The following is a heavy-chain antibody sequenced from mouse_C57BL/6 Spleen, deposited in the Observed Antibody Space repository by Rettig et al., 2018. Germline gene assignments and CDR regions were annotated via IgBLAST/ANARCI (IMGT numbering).Heavy chain of an antibody. V-gene: IGHV5-6*01. J-gene: IGHJ2*01. CDR3: ARHGDSNFDY. CDR1: GFTFSSYG. Sequence: GGDLVKPGGSLKLSCAASGFTFSSYGMSWVRQTPDKRLEWVATISSGGSYTYYPDSVKGRFTISRDNAKNTLYLQMSSLKSEDTAMYYCARHGDSNFDYWGQGTTLTV. D-gene: IGHD2-5*01. CDR2: ISSGGSYT.